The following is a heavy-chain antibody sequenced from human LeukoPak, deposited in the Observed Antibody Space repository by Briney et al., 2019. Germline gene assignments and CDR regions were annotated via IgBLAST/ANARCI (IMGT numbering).Heavy chain of an antibody. CDR2: ISWNSGSI. V-gene: IGHV3-9*01. D-gene: IGHD6-19*01. CDR3: AKGSSGWLYYYYGMDV. CDR1: GFTFDDYA. Sequence: GGSLRLPCAASGFTFDDYAMHWVRQAPGKGLEWVSGISWNSGSIGYADSVKGRFTISRDNAKNSLYLQMNSLRAEDTALYYCAKGSSGWLYYYYGMDVWGQGTTVTVSS. J-gene: IGHJ6*02.